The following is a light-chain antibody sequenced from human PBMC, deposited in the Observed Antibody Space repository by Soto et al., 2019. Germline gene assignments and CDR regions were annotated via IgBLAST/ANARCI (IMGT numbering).Light chain of an antibody. CDR3: SAWDDSLNGPV. V-gene: IGLV1-36*01. J-gene: IGLJ2*01. CDR1: TPNIGNNA. CDR2: YDD. Sequence: QSVLTQPPSVSAAPRQRVTISCSGSTPNIGNNAVNWYQLLPGKAPKLLIYYDDLLPSGVSDRFSGSKSGTSASLAISGLQSEDGADYFCSAWDDSLNGPVFGGGTKLTVL.